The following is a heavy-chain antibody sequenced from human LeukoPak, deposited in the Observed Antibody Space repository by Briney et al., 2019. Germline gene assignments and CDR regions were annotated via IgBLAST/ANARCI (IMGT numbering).Heavy chain of an antibody. D-gene: IGHD3-3*01. J-gene: IGHJ4*02. CDR2: ISAYNGNT. Sequence: ASVKVSCKASGYTFTSYGISWVRQAPGQGLGWMGWISAYNGNTNYAQKLQGRVTMTTDTSTSTAYMELRSLRSDDTAVYYCTRVEVLRFLEWYRRDYWGQGTLVTVSS. V-gene: IGHV1-18*01. CDR3: TRVEVLRFLEWYRRDY. CDR1: GYTFTSYG.